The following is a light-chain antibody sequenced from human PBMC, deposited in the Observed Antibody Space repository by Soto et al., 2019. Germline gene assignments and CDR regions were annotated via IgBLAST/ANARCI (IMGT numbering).Light chain of an antibody. J-gene: IGLJ1*01. CDR2: DVS. V-gene: IGLV2-11*01. Sequence: QSVLTQPRSVSGSPGQSVTISCTGTSGDVGGYNYVSWYQEHPGKAPKLMIYDVSKRPSGVPDRFSGSKSGNTASLTISGLQAEDEADYYCCSYAGSYTHYVFGTGTNVTVL. CDR3: CSYAGSYTHYV. CDR1: SGDVGGYNY.